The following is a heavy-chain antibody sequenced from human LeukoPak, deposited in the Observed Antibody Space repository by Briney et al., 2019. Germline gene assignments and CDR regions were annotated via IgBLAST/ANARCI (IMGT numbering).Heavy chain of an antibody. CDR3: AKDLRRITMVRGAPRWLFDY. CDR1: GFTFSSYS. D-gene: IGHD3-10*01. J-gene: IGHJ4*02. V-gene: IGHV3-21*04. CDR2: ISSSSSYI. Sequence: GGSLRLSCAASGFTFSSYSMNWVRQAPGKGLEWVSSISSSSSYIYYADSVKGRFTISRDNAKNSLYLQMNSLRAEDTAVYYCAKDLRRITMVRGAPRWLFDYWGQGTLVTVSS.